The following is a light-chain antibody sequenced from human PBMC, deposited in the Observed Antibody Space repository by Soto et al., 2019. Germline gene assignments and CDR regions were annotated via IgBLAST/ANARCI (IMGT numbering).Light chain of an antibody. Sequence: QSVLTQPPSASGSLGQSVTISCTGTASDVGAYNYVSWYQQHPDKAPKLMIYEVTKRPSGVPDRFSGSKSGNTASLTVSGLQAEDEADYYCSSYAGSSTLYVFGTGTKATVL. J-gene: IGLJ1*01. CDR1: ASDVGAYNY. CDR3: SSYAGSSTLYV. V-gene: IGLV2-8*01. CDR2: EVT.